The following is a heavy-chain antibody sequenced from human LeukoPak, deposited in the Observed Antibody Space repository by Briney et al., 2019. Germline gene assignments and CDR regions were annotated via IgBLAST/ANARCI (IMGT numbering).Heavy chain of an antibody. D-gene: IGHD3-22*01. Sequence: GGSLRLSCAASGFTFSSYEMNWVRQAPGKGPEWVSYISSSGSTIYYADSVKGRFTISRDNAKNSLYLQMNSLRAEDTAVYYCARASKRSYDSSGYYYNYYYGMDVWGQGTTVTVSS. CDR3: ARASKRSYDSSGYYYNYYYGMDV. CDR1: GFTFSSYE. J-gene: IGHJ6*02. V-gene: IGHV3-48*03. CDR2: ISSSGSTI.